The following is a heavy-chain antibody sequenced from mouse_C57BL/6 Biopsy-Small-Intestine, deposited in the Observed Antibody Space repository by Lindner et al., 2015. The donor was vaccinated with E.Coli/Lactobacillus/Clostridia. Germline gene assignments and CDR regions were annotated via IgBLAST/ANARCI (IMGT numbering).Heavy chain of an antibody. Sequence: VQLQESGAELMKPGASVKLSCKATGYTFTGYWIEWVKQRPGHGLEWIGEILPGSGITKYNEKFQDKATMTADTSSNTAYLQLSSLTSQDTAVYYCARIGYWVWVTGTAVTVSS. CDR2: ILPGSGIT. J-gene: IGHJ1*03. D-gene: IGHD2-3*01. CDR1: GYTFTGYW. V-gene: IGHV1-9*01. CDR3: ARIGYWV.